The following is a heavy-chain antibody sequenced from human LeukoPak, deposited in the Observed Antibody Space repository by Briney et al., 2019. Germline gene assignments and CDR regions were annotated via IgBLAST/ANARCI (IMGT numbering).Heavy chain of an antibody. D-gene: IGHD3-22*01. V-gene: IGHV3-23*01. CDR1: GFTFSSCA. CDR3: AKAARYYYDSSGQWGFDY. J-gene: IGHJ4*02. Sequence: GGSLRLSCAASGFTFSSCAMSRVRQAPGKGLEWVSGISGSGGSTYYADSVKGRFTISRDYSKNTLYLQMNSLRAEDTAVYYCAKAARYYYDSSGQWGFDYWGQGTPVTVSS. CDR2: ISGSGGST.